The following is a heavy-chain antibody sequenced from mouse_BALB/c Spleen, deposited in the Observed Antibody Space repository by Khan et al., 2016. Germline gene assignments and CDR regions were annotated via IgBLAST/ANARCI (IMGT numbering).Heavy chain of an antibody. CDR1: GYTFTSYW. J-gene: IGHJ2*01. CDR3: ARGGGNSDY. V-gene: IGHV1-87*01. Sequence: QVQLQQPGTELARPGASVKLSCKASGYTFTSYWMQWVKQRSGQGLEWIGAIYHGDGDTRYTQKFKGKATLTEDKSSSPAYMQLSSLASEDSAVSYCARGGGNSDYWGQGTTLTVSS. CDR2: IYHGDGDT.